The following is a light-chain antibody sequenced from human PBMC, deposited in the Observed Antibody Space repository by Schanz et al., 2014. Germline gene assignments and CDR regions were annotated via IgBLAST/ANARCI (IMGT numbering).Light chain of an antibody. J-gene: IGLJ3*02. CDR3: QSYDNSGSGSMV. Sequence: QSVLTQPPSASGTPGQRVTVSCSGSNSNIGSKSVNWYQHLPGTAPKLLIYANNQRPSGVPDRFSASKSGTSASLAISGLQAEDEAEYYCQSYDNSGSGSMVFGGGTKLTVL. V-gene: IGLV1-44*01. CDR2: ANN. CDR1: NSNIGSKS.